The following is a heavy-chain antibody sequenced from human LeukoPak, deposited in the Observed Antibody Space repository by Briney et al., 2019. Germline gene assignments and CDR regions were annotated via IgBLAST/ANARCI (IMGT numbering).Heavy chain of an antibody. CDR2: INHSGST. D-gene: IGHD3-22*01. J-gene: IGHJ4*02. CDR1: GGSFSGYY. CDR3: AREGYYDSSGPGSFDY. Sequence: PSETLSLTCAVSGGSFSGYYWSWIRQPPGKGLEWIGEINHSGSTNYNPSLKSRVTISVDTSKNQFSLKLSSVTAADTAVYYCAREGYYDSSGPGSFDYWGQGTLVTVSS. V-gene: IGHV4-34*01.